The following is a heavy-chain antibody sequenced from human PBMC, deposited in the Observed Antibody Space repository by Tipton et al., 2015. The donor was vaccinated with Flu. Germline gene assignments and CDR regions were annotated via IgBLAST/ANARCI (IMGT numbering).Heavy chain of an antibody. J-gene: IGHJ6*03. CDR3: VRGQCGGGTCYYYYYMDV. Sequence: SLRLSCAASGFIFTSYSMNWVRQAPGKGLEWVSSISARSGHIYYADSVKGRFTISRDNAKNSLSLQMNSLRAEDTAVYYCVRGQCGGGTCYYYYYMDVWGKGTTVTVSS. V-gene: IGHV3-21*01. CDR1: GFIFTSYS. D-gene: IGHD2-15*01. CDR2: ISARSGHI.